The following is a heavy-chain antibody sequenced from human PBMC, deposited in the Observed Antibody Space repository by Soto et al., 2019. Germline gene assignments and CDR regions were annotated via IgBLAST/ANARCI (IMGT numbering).Heavy chain of an antibody. Sequence: ASVKVSCKASGYTFTSYDINWVRQATGQGLEWMGWMNPNSGNTGYAQKFQGRVTMTRNTSISTAYMELSSLRSEDTAVYYCAIIGEVVAATEYWFDPWGQGTLVTVSS. D-gene: IGHD2-15*01. CDR3: AIIGEVVAATEYWFDP. CDR1: GYTFTSYD. CDR2: MNPNSGNT. J-gene: IGHJ5*02. V-gene: IGHV1-8*01.